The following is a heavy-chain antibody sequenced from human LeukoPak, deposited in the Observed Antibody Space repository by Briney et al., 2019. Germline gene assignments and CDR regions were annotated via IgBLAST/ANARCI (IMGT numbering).Heavy chain of an antibody. V-gene: IGHV3-7*01. CDR3: ATDRGWRTSGYYLYYFEY. Sequence: GGSLRLSCAASGFTFSSYWMSWVRQAPGKGLEWVANIKQDGSEKYYVDSVKGRFTISRDNTKNSLFLQMSSLRAEDTAVYYCATDRGWRTSGYYLYYFEYWGQGTLVTFSS. CDR2: IKQDGSEK. CDR1: GFTFSSYW. D-gene: IGHD3-3*01. J-gene: IGHJ4*02.